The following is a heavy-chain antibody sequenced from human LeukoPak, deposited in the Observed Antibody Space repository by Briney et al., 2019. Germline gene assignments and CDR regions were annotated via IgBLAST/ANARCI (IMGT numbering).Heavy chain of an antibody. CDR2: TYYRSKWYN. J-gene: IGHJ4*02. V-gene: IGHV6-1*01. D-gene: IGHD1-1*01. CDR3: TRDGIRVLDY. Sequence: SQTLSLTCAISGDSVSSNSAALNWIRQSPSRRLEWLGRTYYRSKWYNDYAVSVKSRIVINPDTSKNQFSLQLSSVTPEDTAVYYCTRDGIRVLDYWGQGILVTVSS. CDR1: GDSVSSNSAA.